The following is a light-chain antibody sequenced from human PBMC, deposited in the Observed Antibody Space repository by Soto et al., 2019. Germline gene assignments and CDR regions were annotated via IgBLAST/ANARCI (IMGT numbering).Light chain of an antibody. V-gene: IGKV3-20*01. CDR3: QHYGDSSWT. J-gene: IGKJ1*01. Sequence: ELVLTQSPVALSLSSGERATLSCRASQSVSSTLLTWYQQKPGQAPRLLIYGVSSRATGIPDRFSGSGSGTDFTLTISRVEPDDFAVYFCQHYGDSSWTFGPGSRVELK. CDR2: GVS. CDR1: QSVSSTL.